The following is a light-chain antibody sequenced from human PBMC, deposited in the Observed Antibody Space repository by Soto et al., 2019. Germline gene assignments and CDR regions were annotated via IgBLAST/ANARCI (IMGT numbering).Light chain of an antibody. J-gene: IGKJ5*01. CDR2: GAS. CDR3: QQYGSSPIT. V-gene: IGKV3-20*01. CDR1: QSVGSSY. Sequence: EIVLTQSPGTLALSPGERATLSCRASQSVGSSYLAWYQQKPGQAPRLLIYGASSRATGIPDRFSGSGYGTDFTLTISRLEPEDFAVYYCQQYGSSPITFGQGTRLEIK.